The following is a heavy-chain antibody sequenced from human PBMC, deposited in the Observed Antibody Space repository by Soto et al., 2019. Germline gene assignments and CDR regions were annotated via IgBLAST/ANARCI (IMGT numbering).Heavy chain of an antibody. Sequence: VQLVQSGAEVKKPGSSVKVSCKASGGTFSNYPFIWVRQAPGQGLDWMGGIIPIFGTTDYGQRFQGRVTITAEESTNTADVELSSLRSDDTAVYYCARGLYCGGGCYSHFDYWGQGTVVTVSS. CDR1: GGTFSNYP. CDR3: ARGLYCGGGCYSHFDY. D-gene: IGHD2-21*02. CDR2: IIPIFGTT. V-gene: IGHV1-69*01. J-gene: IGHJ4*02.